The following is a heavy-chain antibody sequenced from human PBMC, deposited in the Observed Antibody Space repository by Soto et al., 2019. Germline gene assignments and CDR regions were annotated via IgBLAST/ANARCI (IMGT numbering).Heavy chain of an antibody. CDR2: IKSKTDGGTT. D-gene: IGHD7-27*01. Sequence: GGSLRLSCAASGFTFSNAWMSWVRQAPGKGLEWVGRIKSKTDGGTTDYAAPVKGRFTISRDDSKNTLYLQMNSLKTEDTAVYYCTTPLHWAYYYYYGMDVWGQGTTVTVSS. CDR3: TTPLHWAYYYYYGMDV. J-gene: IGHJ6*02. CDR1: GFTFSNAW. V-gene: IGHV3-15*01.